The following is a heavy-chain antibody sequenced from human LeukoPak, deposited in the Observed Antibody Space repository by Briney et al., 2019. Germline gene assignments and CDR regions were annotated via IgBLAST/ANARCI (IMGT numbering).Heavy chain of an antibody. V-gene: IGHV3-48*03. D-gene: IGHD3-16*02. CDR3: ARDAYDYVWGSYRSSSRKFDY. Sequence: GGSLRLSCAASGFTFSSYDMSWVRQAPGKGLEWVSYISSSGSTIYYADSVKGRFTISRDNAKNSLYLQMNSLRAEDTAVYYCARDAYDYVWGSYRSSSRKFDYWGQGTLVTVSS. CDR2: ISSSGSTI. J-gene: IGHJ4*02. CDR1: GFTFSSYD.